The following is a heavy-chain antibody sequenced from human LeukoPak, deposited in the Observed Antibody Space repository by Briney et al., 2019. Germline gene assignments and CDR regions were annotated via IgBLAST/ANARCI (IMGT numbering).Heavy chain of an antibody. D-gene: IGHD3-22*01. CDR1: GGSISSGGYY. CDR3: ARSDYYDSSGYYYVGY. CDR2: IYYSGST. V-gene: IGHV4-61*08. J-gene: IGHJ4*02. Sequence: SETLSLTCTVSGGSISSGGYYWSWIRQPPGKGLEWIGYIYYSGSTNYNPSLKSRVTISVDTSKNQFSLKLSSVTAADTAVYYCARSDYYDSSGYYYVGYWGQGTLVTVSS.